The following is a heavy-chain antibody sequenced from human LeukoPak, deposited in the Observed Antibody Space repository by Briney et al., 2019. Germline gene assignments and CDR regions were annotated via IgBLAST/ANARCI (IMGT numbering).Heavy chain of an antibody. CDR1: GGTFISYA. Sequence: ASVKVSCKASGGTFISYAISWVRQAPGQGLEWMGRIIPIFGIANYAQKFQGRVTITADKSTSTAYVELSSLRSEDTAVYYCASVAHQNYYYYGMDVWGQGTTVTVSS. CDR2: IIPIFGIA. CDR3: ASVAHQNYYYYGMDV. V-gene: IGHV1-69*04. J-gene: IGHJ6*02. D-gene: IGHD6-19*01.